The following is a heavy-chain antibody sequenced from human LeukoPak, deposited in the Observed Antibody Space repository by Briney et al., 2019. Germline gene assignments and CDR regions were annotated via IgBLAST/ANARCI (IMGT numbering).Heavy chain of an antibody. Sequence: GGSLRLSCAASGFTFSSYSMNWVRQAPGKGLEWVSSISSSSSYIYYADSVKGRFTISRDNAKNSLYLQMNSLRAEDTALYYCAKTRTDTATFDYWGQGTLVTVSS. D-gene: IGHD5-18*01. CDR3: AKTRTDTATFDY. V-gene: IGHV3-21*04. J-gene: IGHJ4*02. CDR1: GFTFSSYS. CDR2: ISSSSSYI.